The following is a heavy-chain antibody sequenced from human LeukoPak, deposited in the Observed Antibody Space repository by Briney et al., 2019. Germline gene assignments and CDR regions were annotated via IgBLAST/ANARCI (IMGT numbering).Heavy chain of an antibody. Sequence: SETLSFTCTVSGGSISSSSYYWGWIRQPPGKGLGWIGSIYYSGSTYYNPSLKSRVTISVDTSKNQFSLKLSSVTAADTAVYYCARQLGYCSSTSCYADKVDYWGQGTLVTVSS. CDR2: IYYSGST. D-gene: IGHD2-2*01. V-gene: IGHV4-39*01. J-gene: IGHJ4*02. CDR3: ARQLGYCSSTSCYADKVDY. CDR1: GGSISSSSYY.